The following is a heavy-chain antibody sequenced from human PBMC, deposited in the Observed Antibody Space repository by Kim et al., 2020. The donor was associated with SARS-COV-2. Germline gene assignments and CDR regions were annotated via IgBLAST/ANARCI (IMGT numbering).Heavy chain of an antibody. CDR3: ARDSSGSGSPNNWFDP. J-gene: IGHJ5*02. V-gene: IGHV3-33*01. CDR1: GFTFSSYG. CDR2: IWYDGSNK. D-gene: IGHD3-10*01. Sequence: GGSLRLSCAASGFTFSSYGMHWVRQAPGKGLEWVAVIWYDGSNKYYADSVKGRFTISRDNSKNTLYLQMNSLRAEDTAVYYCARDSSGSGSPNNWFDPWGQGTLVTVSS.